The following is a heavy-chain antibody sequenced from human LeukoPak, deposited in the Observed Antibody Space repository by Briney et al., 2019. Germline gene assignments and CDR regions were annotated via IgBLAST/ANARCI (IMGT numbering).Heavy chain of an antibody. D-gene: IGHD4-17*01. CDR1: GGSISSYY. CDR3: ARAQYGDYVYGWFDP. Sequence: SETLSLTCTVSGGSISSYYWSWLRQPPGKGLEWIGYIYYSGSTNYNPSLKSRVTISVDTSKNQFSLKLSSVTAADTAVYYCARAQYGDYVYGWFDPWGQGTLVTVSS. CDR2: IYYSGST. V-gene: IGHV4-59*01. J-gene: IGHJ5*02.